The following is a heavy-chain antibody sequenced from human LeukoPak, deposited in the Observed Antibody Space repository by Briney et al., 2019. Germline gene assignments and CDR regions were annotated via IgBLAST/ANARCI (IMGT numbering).Heavy chain of an antibody. V-gene: IGHV4-39*01. CDR3: ARHDVSGYSYYYYMDV. J-gene: IGHJ6*03. Sequence: SETLSLTCTVSGGSISSSSYYWGWIRQPRGKGLEWIGSIYYSGSTYYNPSLKSRVTISVDTSKNQFSLKLSSVTAADTAVYYCARHDVSGYSYYYYMDVWGKGTTVTVSS. CDR1: GGSISSSSYY. CDR2: IYYSGST. D-gene: IGHD3-22*01.